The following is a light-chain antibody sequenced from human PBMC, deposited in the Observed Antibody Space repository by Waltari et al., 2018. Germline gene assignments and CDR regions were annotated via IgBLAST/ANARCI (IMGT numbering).Light chain of an antibody. Sequence: DIVMTQSPDSLAVSLGERATINCKSSQSVLYSSNNRNYLAWYQQKPGQPPRLLIYWASTRESGVPDRFSGSRSGPEFTLTISSLQAEDVAVYYCQQYYGTPPYTFGQGSKLEIK. CDR1: QSVLYSSNNRNY. V-gene: IGKV4-1*01. J-gene: IGKJ2*01. CDR2: WAS. CDR3: QQYYGTPPYT.